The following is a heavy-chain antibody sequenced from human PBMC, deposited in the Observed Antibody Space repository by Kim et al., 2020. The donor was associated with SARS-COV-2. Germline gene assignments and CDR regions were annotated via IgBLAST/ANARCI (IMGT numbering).Heavy chain of an antibody. CDR3: TTDPGGRYYDIFAGYYLLDY. J-gene: IGHJ4*02. D-gene: IGHD3-9*01. CDR1: GFTFSNAW. CDR2: IKSKTDGGTT. Sequence: GGSLRLSCAASGFTFSNAWMSWVRQAPGKGLEWVGRIKSKTDGGTTDYAAPVKGRFTISRDDSKNTLYLQMNSLKTEDTAVYYCTTDPGGRYYDIFAGYYLLDYWGQGAMVTVSS. V-gene: IGHV3-15*01.